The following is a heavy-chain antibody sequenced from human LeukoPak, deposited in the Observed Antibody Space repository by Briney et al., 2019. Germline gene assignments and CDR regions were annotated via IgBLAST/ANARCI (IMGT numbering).Heavy chain of an antibody. CDR2: INHSGST. CDR1: GESFSGYD. J-gene: IGHJ4*02. CDR3: ARRWRGSGSYYRTPFDY. Sequence: SETLSLTCAVYGESFSGYDWNWIRQPPGKGLEWIGEINHSGSTNYNPSLKSRVTISLDTSKNQFSLKLSSVTAADTAVYYCARRWRGSGSYYRTPFDYWGQGTLVTVSS. D-gene: IGHD3-10*01. V-gene: IGHV4-34*01.